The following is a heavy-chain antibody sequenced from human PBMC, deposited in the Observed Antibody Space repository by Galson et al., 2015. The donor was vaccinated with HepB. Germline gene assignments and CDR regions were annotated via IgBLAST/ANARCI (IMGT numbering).Heavy chain of an antibody. CDR3: SKDRALTGSYYFHYGMDV. Sequence: SLRLSGAASGFIFSDFGMHWVRQAPGKGLEWVAVISYDGNTKHYADSVKGRFTVSRDNSKNMLFLEMSSLGAEDTALCYCSKDRALTGSYYFHYGMDVWGQGTTVAVSS. V-gene: IGHV3-30*18. CDR2: ISYDGNTK. D-gene: IGHD7-27*01. J-gene: IGHJ6*02. CDR1: GFIFSDFG.